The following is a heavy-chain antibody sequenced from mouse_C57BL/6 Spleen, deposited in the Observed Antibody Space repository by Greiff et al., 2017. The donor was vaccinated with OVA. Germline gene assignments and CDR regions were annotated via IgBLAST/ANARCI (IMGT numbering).Heavy chain of an antibody. J-gene: IGHJ1*03. D-gene: IGHD2-3*01. CDR1: GYSFTGYY. V-gene: IGHV1-42*01. Sequence: EVMLVESGPELVKPGASVKISCKASGYSFTGYYMNWVKQSPEKSLEWIGEINPSTGGTTYNQKFKAKATLTVDKSSSTAYMQLKSLTSEDSAVYYCARSGGYYLYWYFDVWGTGTTVTVSS. CDR3: ARSGGYYLYWYFDV. CDR2: INPSTGGT.